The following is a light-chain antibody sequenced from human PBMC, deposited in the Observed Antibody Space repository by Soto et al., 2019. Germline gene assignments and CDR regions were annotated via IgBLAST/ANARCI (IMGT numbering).Light chain of an antibody. CDR1: QGIRND. J-gene: IGKJ5*01. CDR3: QQYNDRPPIT. V-gene: IGKV1-17*01. CDR2: AAS. Sequence: DIQMTQSPSSLSASVGDRVTITCRASQGIRNDLGWFQQKPGKAPKRLIFAASNLESGVPSRFSGSGSGTEFTLTISSLQAEDFAVYYCQQYNDRPPITFGQGTRLEIK.